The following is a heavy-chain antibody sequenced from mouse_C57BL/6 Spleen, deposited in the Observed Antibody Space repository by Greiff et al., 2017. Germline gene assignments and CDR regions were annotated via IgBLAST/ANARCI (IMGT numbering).Heavy chain of an antibody. J-gene: IGHJ2*01. CDR1: GYAFSSSW. V-gene: IGHV1-82*01. CDR3: AREGWLLGGFDY. D-gene: IGHD2-3*01. CDR2: IYPGDGDT. Sequence: VQLKASGPELVKPGASVKISCKASGYAFSSSWMNWVKQRPGKGLEWIGRIYPGDGDTNYNGKFKGKATLTADKSSSTAYMQLSSLTSEDSAVYFCAREGWLLGGFDYWGQGTTLTVSS.